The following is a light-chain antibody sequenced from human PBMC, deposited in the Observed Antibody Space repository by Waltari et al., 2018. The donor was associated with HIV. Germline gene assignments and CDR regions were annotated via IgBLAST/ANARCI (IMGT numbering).Light chain of an antibody. CDR1: NGHSDYA. V-gene: IGLV4-69*01. CDR2: LNSDGSH. CDR3: QTWGAGIQV. J-gene: IGLJ2*01. Sequence: QLLLTQSPSASASLGASVRLTCTLSNGHSDYAITWHQQQPEKGHRFLMRLNSDGSHNKGDGISDRFSGSSSGAERYLTISSLQAEDEGDYHCQTWGAGIQVFGGGTKLTVL.